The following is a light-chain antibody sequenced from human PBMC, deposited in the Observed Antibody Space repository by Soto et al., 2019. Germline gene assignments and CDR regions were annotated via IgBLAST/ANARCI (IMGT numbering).Light chain of an antibody. CDR2: GAS. Sequence: DIVLTQSPGTLSLSPGERATLSCRASQSVSSNYLAWYQQKPGQAPRLLIHGASTRATGVPDRFSGSASGTDFTLTISRLEPEDFAVYHCQQYGSLSWTFGQGTKVEIK. V-gene: IGKV3-20*01. CDR1: QSVSSNY. J-gene: IGKJ1*01. CDR3: QQYGSLSWT.